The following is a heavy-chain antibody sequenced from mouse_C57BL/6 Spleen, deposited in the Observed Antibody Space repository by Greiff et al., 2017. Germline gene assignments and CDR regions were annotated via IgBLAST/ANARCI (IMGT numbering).Heavy chain of an antibody. Sequence: EVQGVESGGGLVKPGGSLKLSCAASGFTFSDYGMHWVRQAPEKGLEWVAYISSGSSTIYYADTVKGRFTISRDNAKNTLFLQMTSLRSEDTAMYYCARGGYRWNYFDYWGQGTTLTVSS. CDR1: GFTFSDYG. V-gene: IGHV5-17*01. CDR3: ARGGYRWNYFDY. J-gene: IGHJ2*01. CDR2: ISSGSSTI.